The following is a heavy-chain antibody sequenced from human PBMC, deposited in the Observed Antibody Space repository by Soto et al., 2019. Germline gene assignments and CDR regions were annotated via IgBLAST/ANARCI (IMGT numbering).Heavy chain of an antibody. D-gene: IGHD5-18*01. J-gene: IGHJ4*02. CDR2: ISYDGSNK. Sequence: LRLFCADSGFTFSSYAMHWVRQAPGKGLEWVAVISYDGSNKYYADSVKGRFTISRDNSKNTLYLQMNSLRAEDTAVYYCARGGAWIQLWFLWKFDYWGQGTLVTVPS. CDR1: GFTFSSYA. V-gene: IGHV3-30-3*01. CDR3: ARGGAWIQLWFLWKFDY.